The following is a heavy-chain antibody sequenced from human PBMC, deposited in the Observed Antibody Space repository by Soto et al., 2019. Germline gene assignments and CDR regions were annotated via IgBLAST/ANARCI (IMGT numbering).Heavy chain of an antibody. J-gene: IGHJ4*02. CDR3: GGGVGERSHGLTNLDY. CDR2: INHSGST. CDR1: GGSFSGYY. D-gene: IGHD3-16*01. Sequence: SETLSLTCAVYGGSFSGYYWSWIRQPPGKGLEWIGEINHSGSTNYNPSLKSRVTISVDTSKNQFSLKLSSLTAADTAVYYCGGGVGERSHGLTNLDYWGLGNLVTGSS. V-gene: IGHV4-34*01.